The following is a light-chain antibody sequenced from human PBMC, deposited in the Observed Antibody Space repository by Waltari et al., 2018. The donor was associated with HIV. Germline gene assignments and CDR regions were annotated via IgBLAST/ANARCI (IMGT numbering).Light chain of an antibody. CDR3: QVWDSSSDHLV. CDR2: YDN. V-gene: IGLV3-21*04. Sequence: SYVLTQPPSVSVAPGKTARITCGGNNIATKSVHWYQQKPGHAPVLVNYYDNNRPSGIPERFSGSNAGNTATLTMSRVEAGDEADYYCQVWDSSSDHLVFGGGTQLTVL. J-gene: IGLJ2*01. CDR1: NIATKS.